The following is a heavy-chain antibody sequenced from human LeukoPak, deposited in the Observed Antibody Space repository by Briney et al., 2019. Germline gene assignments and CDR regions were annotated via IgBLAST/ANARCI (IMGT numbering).Heavy chain of an antibody. CDR1: GFTFSSYS. Sequence: PGGSLRLSCAASGFTFSSYSMNWVRQAPGKGLEWVSSISSSSSYIYYADSVKGRFTISRDNAKNSLYLQMSSLRAEDTAVYYCARSTVVVVAATIMDVWGQGTTVTVSS. CDR2: ISSSSSYI. J-gene: IGHJ6*02. D-gene: IGHD2-15*01. V-gene: IGHV3-21*01. CDR3: ARSTVVVVAATIMDV.